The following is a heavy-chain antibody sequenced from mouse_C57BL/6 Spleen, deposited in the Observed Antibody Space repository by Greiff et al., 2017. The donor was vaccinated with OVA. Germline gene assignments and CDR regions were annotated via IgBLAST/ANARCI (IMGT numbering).Heavy chain of an antibody. CDR1: GYTFTDYE. J-gene: IGHJ3*01. V-gene: IGHV1-15*01. CDR3: TRRAWFAY. Sequence: ESGAELVRPGASVTLSCKASGYTFTDYEMHWVKQTPVHGLEWIGPIDPETGGTAYNQKFKGKAILTADKSSSTAYMELRSLTSEDSAVYYCTRRAWFAYWGQGTLVTVSA. CDR2: IDPETGGT.